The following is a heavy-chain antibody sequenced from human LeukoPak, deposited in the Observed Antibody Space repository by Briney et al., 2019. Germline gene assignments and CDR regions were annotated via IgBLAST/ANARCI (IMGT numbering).Heavy chain of an antibody. D-gene: IGHD3-22*01. CDR3: AKVYYYDSSGYRSFVPFDY. J-gene: IGHJ4*02. Sequence: GRSLRLSCAASGFTFSSYAMHWVRQAPGKGLEWVAVISYDGSNKYYADSVKGRFTISRDNSKNTLYLQMNSLRAEDTAVYYCAKVYYYDSSGYRSFVPFDYWGQGTLVTVSS. CDR1: GFTFSSYA. V-gene: IGHV3-30-3*01. CDR2: ISYDGSNK.